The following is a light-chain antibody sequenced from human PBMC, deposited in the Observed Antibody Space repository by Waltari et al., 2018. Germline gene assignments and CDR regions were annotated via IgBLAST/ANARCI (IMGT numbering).Light chain of an antibody. V-gene: IGKV3-20*01. CDR2: GAS. CDR3: XQYGDSPPXT. J-gene: IGKJ2*01. CDR1: QSVSTSY. Sequence: EXXLTQSPGTLSLSPGEXATLSCRASQSVSTSYLAWYQQKPGQAPRLLIYGASSRATGXPDRFXGSGSGTDFTLXIDRLEXEDFAVYYCXQYGDSPPXTFXQGTKLEIK.